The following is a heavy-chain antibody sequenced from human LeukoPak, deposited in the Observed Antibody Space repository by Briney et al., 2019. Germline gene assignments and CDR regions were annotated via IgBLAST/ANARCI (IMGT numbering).Heavy chain of an antibody. CDR2: IWYDGSNK. CDR3: AREDHDSSGYYYDY. Sequence: GGSLRLSCAASGFTFSSYGMHWVRQAPGKGLEWVAVIWYDGSNKYYADSVKGRFTISRDNSKNTLYLQMNTLRAEDTAVYYCAREDHDSSGYYYDYWGKGTLVTVSS. J-gene: IGHJ4*02. V-gene: IGHV3-33*01. D-gene: IGHD3-22*01. CDR1: GFTFSSYG.